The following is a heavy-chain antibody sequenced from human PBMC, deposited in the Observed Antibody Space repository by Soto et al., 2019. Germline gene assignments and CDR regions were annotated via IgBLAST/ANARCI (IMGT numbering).Heavy chain of an antibody. CDR3: ATSLGYCSGGSCLGVDWFDP. V-gene: IGHV4-59*01. CDR1: GGSISSYY. J-gene: IGHJ5*02. Sequence: SETLSLTCTVSGGSISSYYWSWIRQPPGKGLEWIRYIYYSGSTNYNPSLKSRVTISVDTSKNQFSLKLSSVTAADTAVYYCATSLGYCSGGSCLGVDWFDPWGQGTLVTVSS. CDR2: IYYSGST. D-gene: IGHD2-15*01.